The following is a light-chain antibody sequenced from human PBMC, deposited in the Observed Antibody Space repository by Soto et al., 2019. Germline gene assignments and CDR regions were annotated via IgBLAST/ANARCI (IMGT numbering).Light chain of an antibody. CDR1: SSNIGSNY. V-gene: IGLV1-47*01. CDR3: ATWDDSLSAAWV. CDR2: TND. J-gene: IGLJ3*02. Sequence: QSVLTQPPSASGTPGQGVTISCSGSSSNIGSNYVCWYQHFPGTAPKLLIDTNDQRPSGVPDRFSGSKSGTSASLAISGLRSEDEANYYCATWDDSLSAAWVFGGGTKLTVL.